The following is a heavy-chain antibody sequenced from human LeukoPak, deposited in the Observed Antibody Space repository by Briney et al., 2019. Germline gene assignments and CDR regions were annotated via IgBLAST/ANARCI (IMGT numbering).Heavy chain of an antibody. CDR1: GFTVSSNY. Sequence: GGSLSLSCAASGFTVSSNYMSWVRQAPGKGLEWGSVISSGGGTHYADSVKSRFTISRDTPTNTLYLQMNSLRAEDTAVYYCARVVAIFGVDYYMDVWGKGTTVTVSS. V-gene: IGHV3-53*01. J-gene: IGHJ6*03. D-gene: IGHD3-3*01. CDR2: ISSGGGT. CDR3: ARVVAIFGVDYYMDV.